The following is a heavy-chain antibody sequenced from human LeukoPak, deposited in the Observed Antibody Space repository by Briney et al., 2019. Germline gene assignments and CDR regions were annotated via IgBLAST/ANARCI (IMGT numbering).Heavy chain of an antibody. J-gene: IGHJ4*02. V-gene: IGHV3-23*01. CDR3: AKGRSSSTSGSDY. CDR1: GFTFSTYA. CDR2: ISDSGGST. D-gene: IGHD2-2*01. Sequence: GGSLSLSCAASGFTFSTYAMNWVRQAPGKGVEWVSTISDSGGSTYYADSVKGRFTISRDKSKNTLYLQMNSLRADDTAIYFCAKGRSSSTSGSDYWGQGTLVTVSS.